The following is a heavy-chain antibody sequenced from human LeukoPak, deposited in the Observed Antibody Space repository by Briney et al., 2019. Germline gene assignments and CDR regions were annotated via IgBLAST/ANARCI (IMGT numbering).Heavy chain of an antibody. V-gene: IGHV1-2*02. D-gene: IGHD3-9*01. CDR3: ARLFDWLSNFDY. CDR1: GYTFTGYY. CDR2: INPNSGGT. J-gene: IGHJ4*02. Sequence: VKVSCKASGYTFTGYYMHWVRQAPGQGLEWMGWINPNSGGTNYAQKFQGRVTMTRDTSISTAYMELSRLRSDDMAVYYCARLFDWLSNFDYWGQGTLVTVSS.